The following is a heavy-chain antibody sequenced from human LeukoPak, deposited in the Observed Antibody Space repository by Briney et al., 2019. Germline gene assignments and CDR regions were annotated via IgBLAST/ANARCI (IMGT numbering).Heavy chain of an antibody. CDR1: GGSFSGYY. CDR2: INHSGST. D-gene: IGHD6-13*01. CDR3: ARSDSSPTSFDY. Sequence: SETLSLTCAVYGGSFSGYYWSWIRQPPGKWLEWIGEINHSGSTNYNPSLKSRVTISVDTSKNQFSLKLSSVTAADTAVYYCARSDSSPTSFDYWGQGTLVTVSS. J-gene: IGHJ4*02. V-gene: IGHV4-34*01.